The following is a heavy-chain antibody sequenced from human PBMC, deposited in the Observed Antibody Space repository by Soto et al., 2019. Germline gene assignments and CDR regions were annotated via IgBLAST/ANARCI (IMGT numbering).Heavy chain of an antibody. CDR2: TYYRSKWIS. J-gene: IGHJ4*02. Sequence: PSQTLSLTCVISGDSVSNNRATWNWIRQSPSGGLEWLGRTYYRSKWISDYAMSVKSRISINPDTSKNLTSLHLNSVTPEDTAVHYCARDPPDFNSGFDFWGQGTPVTV. CDR3: ARDPPDFNSGFDF. CDR1: GDSVSNNRAT. V-gene: IGHV6-1*01. D-gene: IGHD1-26*01.